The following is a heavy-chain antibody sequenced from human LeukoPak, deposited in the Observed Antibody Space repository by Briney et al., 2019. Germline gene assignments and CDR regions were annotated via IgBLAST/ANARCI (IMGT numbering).Heavy chain of an antibody. CDR3: ARAGYYGSGSQDTFDY. V-gene: IGHV3-33*01. CDR2: VWYDGSDK. CDR1: GFTFSSYG. J-gene: IGHJ4*02. D-gene: IGHD3-10*01. Sequence: RTGGSLRLSCAASGFTFSSYGMHWVRQAPGKGLEWVAVVWYDGSDKYYADSVKGRFTISRDNSMNTLYLQMNSLRAEDTAVYYCARAGYYGSGSQDTFDYWGQGTLVTVSS.